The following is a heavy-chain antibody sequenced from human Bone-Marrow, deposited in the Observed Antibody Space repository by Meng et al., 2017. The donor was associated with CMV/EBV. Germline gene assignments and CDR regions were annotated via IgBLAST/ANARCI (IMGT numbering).Heavy chain of an antibody. CDR2: IIPILGIA. Sequence: SVKVSCKASGGTFSSYAISWVRQAPGQGLEWMGRIIPILGIANYEQKFQGRVTITADKSTSTAYMELSSLRSEDTAVDYCARNWFGELDWFDPWGQGTLVTVSS. V-gene: IGHV1-69*04. J-gene: IGHJ5*02. CDR1: GGTFSSYA. CDR3: ARNWFGELDWFDP. D-gene: IGHD3-10*01.